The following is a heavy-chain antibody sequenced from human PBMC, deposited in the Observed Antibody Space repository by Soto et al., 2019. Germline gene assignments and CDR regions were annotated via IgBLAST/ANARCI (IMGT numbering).Heavy chain of an antibody. V-gene: IGHV1-2*02. CDR2: INPNSGGT. J-gene: IGHJ4*02. CDR1: AYTFTSYS. CDR3: AKSGSFVRPSLGYFDD. D-gene: IGHD1-1*01. Sequence: ASVQVSCKASAYTFTSYSIHWVRQAPGQGLEWMGWINPNSGGTSYAQKFQGRLTMTTDTSITTAYMELSRLSSDDKAVYYCAKSGSFVRPSLGYFDDWGQGALVTVSS.